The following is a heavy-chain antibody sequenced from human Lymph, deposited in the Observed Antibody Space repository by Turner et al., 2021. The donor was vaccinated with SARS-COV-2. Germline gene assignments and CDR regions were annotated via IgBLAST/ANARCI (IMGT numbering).Heavy chain of an antibody. CDR1: GFTFSTYA. Sequence: QVQLVESGGGVVQPGRSLRLSCAASGFTFSTYAIYWVRQAPGKGLEWVAVISYDGSNKYYADSVKGRFTISRNNSKNTLYLQMNSLRAEETAVYYCARYASGGYFYDGMDVWGQGTTVTVSS. CDR3: ARYASGGYFYDGMDV. V-gene: IGHV3-30*04. J-gene: IGHJ6*02. D-gene: IGHD2-8*01. CDR2: ISYDGSNK.